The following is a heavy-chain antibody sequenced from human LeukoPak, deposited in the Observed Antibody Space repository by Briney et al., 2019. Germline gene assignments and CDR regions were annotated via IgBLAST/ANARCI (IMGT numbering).Heavy chain of an antibody. V-gene: IGHV4-59*11. CDR3: VRGPYGSGISNWFDP. CDR2: IYYSGTT. Sequence: PSETLSLTCNVSGGSISGHYWSWIRQPPGKGLEWIGYIYYSGTTSYKPSLRSRVTMSVDTSKNQFSLRLTSVSAADTAVYYCVRGPYGSGISNWFDPWGQGTQVIVSS. J-gene: IGHJ5*02. D-gene: IGHD3-10*01. CDR1: GGSISGHY.